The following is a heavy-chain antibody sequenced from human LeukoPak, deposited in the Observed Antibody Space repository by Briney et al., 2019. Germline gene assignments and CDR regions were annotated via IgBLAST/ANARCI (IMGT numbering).Heavy chain of an antibody. CDR1: GFTFSSYA. J-gene: IGHJ5*02. Sequence: GGSLRLSCAASGFTFSSYAMHWVRQAPGKGLEWVAVISYDGSNKYYADSVKGRFTISRDNFKNTLYLQMNSMRAEDTAVYYCARQRLGYCSGGSCYSSHNWFDPWGQGTLVTVSS. D-gene: IGHD2-15*01. V-gene: IGHV3-30-3*01. CDR2: ISYDGSNK. CDR3: ARQRLGYCSGGSCYSSHNWFDP.